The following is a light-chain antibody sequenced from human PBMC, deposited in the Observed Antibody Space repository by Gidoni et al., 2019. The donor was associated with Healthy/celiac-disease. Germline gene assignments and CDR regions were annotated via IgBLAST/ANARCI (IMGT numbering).Light chain of an antibody. CDR3: GTSYSSLSALV. J-gene: IGLJ2*01. CDR2: DNN. V-gene: IGLV1-51*01. CDR1: SSNLGNNY. Sequence: QSVSTHPPSVSAAPGQKVTISCSGSSSNLGNNYVSWYHQPPRTAPNLLIYDNNSRRSAVASRFSSSTSATSATLLTTALHPADDAAYYCGTSYSSLSALVFGGGTKLTVL.